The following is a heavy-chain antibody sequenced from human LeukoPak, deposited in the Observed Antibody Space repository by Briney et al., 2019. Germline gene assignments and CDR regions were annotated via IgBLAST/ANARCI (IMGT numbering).Heavy chain of an antibody. D-gene: IGHD3-22*01. Sequence: GGSLRLSCAASGFTFDDYGMSWVRQAPGKGLEWVSGINWNGGSTGYADSVKGRFTISKDNAKNSLYLQMNSLRAEDTALYYCARDRNYDRSADAFDIWGQGTMVTVSS. V-gene: IGHV3-20*04. CDR1: GFTFDDYG. CDR2: INWNGGST. CDR3: ARDRNYDRSADAFDI. J-gene: IGHJ3*02.